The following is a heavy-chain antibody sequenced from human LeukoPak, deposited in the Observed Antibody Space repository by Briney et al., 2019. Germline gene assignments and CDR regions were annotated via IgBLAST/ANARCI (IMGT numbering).Heavy chain of an antibody. Sequence: SETLSLTCTVSDGSISSYYWSWIRQPPGKGLEWIGYIYYSGSTNYNPSLKSRVTISVDTSKNQSSLKLNSVTAADTAVYYCARDPIAYCGADCYSDWGQGTLVTVSS. V-gene: IGHV4-59*12. D-gene: IGHD2-21*02. J-gene: IGHJ4*02. CDR3: ARDPIAYCGADCYSD. CDR1: DGSISSYY. CDR2: IYYSGST.